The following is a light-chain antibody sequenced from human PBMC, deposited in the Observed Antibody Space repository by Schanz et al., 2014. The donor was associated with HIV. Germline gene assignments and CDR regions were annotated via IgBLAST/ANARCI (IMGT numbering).Light chain of an antibody. CDR1: SSDIGGYNV. J-gene: IGLJ3*02. Sequence: QSVLTQPASVSGAPGQSITLSCTGTSSDIGGYNVVSWYQQHPDKAPKLIIYDVTTRPSGISSRFSGSKSGNTAYLTISGLQAEDEADYFCSSYTSRATWVFGGGTKLTVL. V-gene: IGLV2-14*03. CDR3: SSYTSRATWV. CDR2: DVT.